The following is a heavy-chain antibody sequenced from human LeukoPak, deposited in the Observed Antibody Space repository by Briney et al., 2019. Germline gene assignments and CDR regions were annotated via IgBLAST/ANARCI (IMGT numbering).Heavy chain of an antibody. J-gene: IGHJ4*02. CDR1: GGTFSSYA. CDR2: IIPIFGTA. CDR3: ARDRGYYDSSGPGVSDY. V-gene: IGHV1-69*05. Sequence: SVKVSCKASGGTFSSYAISWVRQAPGQGLEWMGRIIPIFGTANYAQKFQGRVTITTDESTSTAYMELSSLRSEDTAVYYCARDRGYYDSSGPGVSDYWGQGTLVTVSS. D-gene: IGHD3-22*01.